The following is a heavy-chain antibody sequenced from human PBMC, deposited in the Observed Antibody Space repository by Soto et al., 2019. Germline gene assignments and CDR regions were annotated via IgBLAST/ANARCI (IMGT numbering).Heavy chain of an antibody. Sequence: EVQLVESGGGLVKPGGSLRLSCAASGFTFSNAWMNWVRQAPGKGLEWVGRIKSKTDGGTTDYAAPVKGRFTISRDDSKSTLDRQITSLKPADTAVYYCTTDRRGYYTFDYWGQVTLVTVSS. V-gene: IGHV3-15*07. J-gene: IGHJ4*02. CDR2: IKSKTDGGTT. CDR1: GFTFSNAW. CDR3: TTDRRGYYTFDY. D-gene: IGHD3-22*01.